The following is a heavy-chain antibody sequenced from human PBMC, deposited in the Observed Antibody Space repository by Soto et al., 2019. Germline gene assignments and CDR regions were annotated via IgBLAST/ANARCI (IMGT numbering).Heavy chain of an antibody. CDR1: GGTFSSYA. J-gene: IGHJ4*02. Sequence: SVKVSCKASGGTFSSYAISWVRQAPGQGLEWMGGIIPIFGTANYAQKFQGRVTTTADESTSTAYMELSSLRSEDTVVYYCASANGGDYVHFDYWGQGTLVTVSS. CDR3: ASANGGDYVHFDY. CDR2: IIPIFGTA. D-gene: IGHD4-17*01. V-gene: IGHV1-69*13.